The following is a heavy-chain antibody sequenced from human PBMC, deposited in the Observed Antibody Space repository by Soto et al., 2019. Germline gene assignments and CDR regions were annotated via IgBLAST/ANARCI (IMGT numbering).Heavy chain of an antibody. CDR1: GYTFTTYG. V-gene: IGHV1-18*01. CDR2: VSPYNGNT. Sequence: ASVKVSCKAFGYTFTTYGLSWVRQAPGQGLEWMGWVSPYNGNTYYAPRLQGRVTMTTDTSTTTAYMSLRSLRSDDTAIYYCVRGGILEANRPYYYYGLDVWGQGTQVTVPS. D-gene: IGHD1-1*01. J-gene: IGHJ6*02. CDR3: VRGGILEANRPYYYYGLDV.